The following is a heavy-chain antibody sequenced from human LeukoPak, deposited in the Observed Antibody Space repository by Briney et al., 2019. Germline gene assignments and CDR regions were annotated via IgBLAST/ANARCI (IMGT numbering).Heavy chain of an antibody. Sequence: ASVAVSFKASGYTFTTYAISWVRQAPGQGVEWMGWINPYNGNTNYAQNLQDRVIMTTDTSSSTAYMELRSLRSDDTAVYSCATSPNLRFDYWGQGTLVTVSS. CDR3: ATSPNLRFDY. CDR1: GYTFTTYA. J-gene: IGHJ4*02. V-gene: IGHV1-18*01. D-gene: IGHD4/OR15-4a*01. CDR2: INPYNGNT.